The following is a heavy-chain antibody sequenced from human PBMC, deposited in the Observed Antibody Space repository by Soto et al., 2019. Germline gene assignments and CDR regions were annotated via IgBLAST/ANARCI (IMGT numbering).Heavy chain of an antibody. CDR2: IYTSGST. V-gene: IGHV4-4*07. Sequence: PSDTLSLTCTVSGGSISSYYLSWIRQPAGKGLEGIGRIYTSGSTNYNPCLKSRVTMSVDTSKNQFSLKLSSVTAEDTAVYYCARACSSNSCYDVFDYWGQGTLVTVSS. CDR3: ARACSSNSCYDVFDY. J-gene: IGHJ4*02. CDR1: GGSISSYY. D-gene: IGHD2-2*01.